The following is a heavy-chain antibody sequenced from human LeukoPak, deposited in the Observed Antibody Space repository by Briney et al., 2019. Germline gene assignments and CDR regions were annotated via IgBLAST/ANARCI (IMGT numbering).Heavy chain of an antibody. CDR2: IGSGGSGGT. CDR3: AKRGCDTATCSYYFDY. V-gene: IGHV3-23*01. CDR1: GFTFSSYS. J-gene: IGHJ4*02. D-gene: IGHD2-2*01. Sequence: GGSLRLSCAASGFTFSSYSMSWVRQVPGKGLEWVSVIGSGGSGGTSYADSVRGRFTMSRDDSKNTLFLQMNSLRAEDTAVYYCAKRGCDTATCSYYFDYWGRGTLVTVSS.